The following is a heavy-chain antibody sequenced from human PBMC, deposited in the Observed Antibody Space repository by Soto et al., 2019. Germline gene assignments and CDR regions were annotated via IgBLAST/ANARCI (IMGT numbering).Heavy chain of an antibody. J-gene: IGHJ4*02. CDR3: AREATTGYLDY. CDR2: MHPSSGGT. V-gene: IGHV1-2*02. CDR1: GYSFSAHY. D-gene: IGHD4-4*01. Sequence: ASVKVSCKPSGYSFSAHYIFWVRQAPGQGLEWMGWMHPSSGGTNFALEFEGRVTLTRDTSLSTAYMELSGLKSDDTAVYYCAREATTGYLDYWGQGTLVTVS.